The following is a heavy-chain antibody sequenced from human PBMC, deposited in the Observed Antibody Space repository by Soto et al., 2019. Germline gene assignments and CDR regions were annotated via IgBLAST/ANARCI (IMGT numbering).Heavy chain of an antibody. V-gene: IGHV3-21*01. Sequence: PGESLKISCAASGFTFSSYSMNWVHQAPGKGLEWVSSISSSSSYIYYADSVKGRFTISRDNAKNSLYLQMNSLRAEDTAVYYCARVKVVPAAVYYYYYGMDVWGQGTTVTVS. J-gene: IGHJ6*02. D-gene: IGHD2-2*01. CDR2: ISSSSSYI. CDR3: ARVKVVPAAVYYYYYGMDV. CDR1: GFTFSSYS.